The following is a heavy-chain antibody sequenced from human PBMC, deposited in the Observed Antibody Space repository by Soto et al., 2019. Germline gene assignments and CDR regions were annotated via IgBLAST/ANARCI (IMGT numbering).Heavy chain of an antibody. CDR3: AKIGSRYYDSSNFYYDY. Sequence: PGGSLRLSCAASGFTFSSYAMSWVRQAPGKGLEWVSSLSGSGGTTYYADSVTGRFIISRDNSKNTLYLQMNSLSVDDTAVYYCAKIGSRYYDSSNFYYDYCGQGTLVTVSS. J-gene: IGHJ4*02. CDR1: GFTFSSYA. V-gene: IGHV3-23*01. CDR2: LSGSGGTT. D-gene: IGHD3-22*01.